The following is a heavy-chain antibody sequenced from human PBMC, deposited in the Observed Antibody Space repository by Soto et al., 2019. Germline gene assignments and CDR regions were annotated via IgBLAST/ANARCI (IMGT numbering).Heavy chain of an antibody. D-gene: IGHD3-10*01. V-gene: IGHV1-69*02. CDR3: ASSYGSGYRAFDY. J-gene: IGHJ4*02. CDR2: VNPIVSMS. Sequence: QVQLVQSGAEVKRPGSSVKVSCKASGDTFNFYSINWVRQAPGLGLEWMGRVNPIVSMSNYAQKFQGRVTMTENKSTDTAYMELSSLRSEDKAIYYCASSYGSGYRAFDYWGQGALVTVSS. CDR1: GDTFNFYS.